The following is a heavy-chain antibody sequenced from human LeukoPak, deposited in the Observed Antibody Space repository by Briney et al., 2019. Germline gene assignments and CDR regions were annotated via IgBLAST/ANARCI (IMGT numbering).Heavy chain of an antibody. V-gene: IGHV4-34*01. CDR1: DGSFSGYY. Sequence: SETLSLTCAVYDGSFSGYYWSWIRQPPGKGLEWIGEINHSGSTNYNPSLKSRVTISLDTSKSKFSLKVRYVTAADTAVYYCARGLNDSWTGENYWGQGTLVTVS. J-gene: IGHJ4*02. D-gene: IGHD3-3*01. CDR3: ARGLNDSWTGENY. CDR2: INHSGST.